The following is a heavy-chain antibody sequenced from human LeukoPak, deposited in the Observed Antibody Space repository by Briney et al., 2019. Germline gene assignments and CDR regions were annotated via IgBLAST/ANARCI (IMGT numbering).Heavy chain of an antibody. V-gene: IGHV3-23*01. D-gene: IGHD6-13*01. CDR3: AKVRSSSWYYFDY. Sequence: GGSLRLSCAAPGFTFSSYAMSWVRQAPGKGLEWVSAISGSGGSTYYADSVKGRFTISRDNSKNTLYLQMNSLRAEDTAVYYCAKVRSSSWYYFDYWGQGTLVTVSS. CDR1: GFTFSSYA. J-gene: IGHJ4*02. CDR2: ISGSGGST.